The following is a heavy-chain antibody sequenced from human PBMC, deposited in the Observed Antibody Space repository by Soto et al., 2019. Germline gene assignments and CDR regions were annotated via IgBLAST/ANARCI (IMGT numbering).Heavy chain of an antibody. J-gene: IGHJ5*02. CDR1: GYTFTGYY. Sequence: QVQLVQSGAEVKKPGASVKVSCKASGYTFTGYYMHWVRQAPGQGLEWMGWINPNSGGTNYAQKFQGWVPMTRETSISTAYMELSRLRSDDTAVYYCARGGDLYCSGGSCYSWFDPWGQGTLVTVSS. CDR2: INPNSGGT. D-gene: IGHD2-15*01. CDR3: ARGGDLYCSGGSCYSWFDP. V-gene: IGHV1-2*04.